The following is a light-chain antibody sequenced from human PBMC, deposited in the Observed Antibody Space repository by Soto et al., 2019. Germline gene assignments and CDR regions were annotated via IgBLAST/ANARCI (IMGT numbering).Light chain of an antibody. V-gene: IGKV1-33*01. J-gene: IGKJ3*01. Sequence: DIQVTQAPCSLAGSVGDRVTISCQASQDISNYLNWYQHKEGNAPKLLIYDASNLETGVPSRFSGSGSGTDFTLTISSLQPEDIATYYCQKYDSLPLTFGPGTNVDIK. CDR2: DAS. CDR1: QDISNY. CDR3: QKYDSLPLT.